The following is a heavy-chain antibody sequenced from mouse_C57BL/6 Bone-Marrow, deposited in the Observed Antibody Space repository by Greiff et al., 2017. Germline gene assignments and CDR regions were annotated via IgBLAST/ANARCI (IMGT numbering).Heavy chain of an antibody. V-gene: IGHV1-26*01. D-gene: IGHD2-10*01. CDR2: INPHKGGP. J-gene: IGHJ4*01. CDR3: AAYYEAMDY. CDR1: GYTFTDYY. Sequence: EVQLQQSGPELVKPGASVKISCKASGYTFTDYYMNWVKQSHGKSLEWIGDINPHKGGPGSNQKFTGKATLTVAKSSSTAYMELRSLTSEVSTVDYCAAYYEAMDYWGQGTSVTVSS.